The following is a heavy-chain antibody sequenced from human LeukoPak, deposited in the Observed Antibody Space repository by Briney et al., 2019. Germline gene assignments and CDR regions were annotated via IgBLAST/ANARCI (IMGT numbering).Heavy chain of an antibody. D-gene: IGHD6-19*01. CDR3: ARDARGYGSGWYGMHY. V-gene: IGHV4-59*12. Sequence: PSETLSLTCTVSGGSISRDYWSWIRQPPGKGLEWIGYIYYTGSTNYNPSLKSRVTISVDTSKNQFSLKLISVTAADTAVYYCARDARGYGSGWYGMHYWGQGTLVTVSS. CDR1: GGSISRDY. J-gene: IGHJ4*02. CDR2: IYYTGST.